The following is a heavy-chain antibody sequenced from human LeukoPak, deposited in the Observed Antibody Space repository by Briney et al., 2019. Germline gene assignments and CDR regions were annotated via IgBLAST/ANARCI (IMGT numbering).Heavy chain of an antibody. D-gene: IGHD3-16*01. Sequence: ASVKVSCEASTYTFITYGVAWVRQTPGQGLEWVRWIGPNNGNTNYAQNLQGRVTMTTDTSTDTAYMELRRLSSDDTAVYYCARDSGGRGHFDLWGQGTLVTVSS. V-gene: IGHV1-18*01. CDR2: IGPNNGNT. CDR1: TYTFITYG. J-gene: IGHJ4*02. CDR3: ARDSGGRGHFDL.